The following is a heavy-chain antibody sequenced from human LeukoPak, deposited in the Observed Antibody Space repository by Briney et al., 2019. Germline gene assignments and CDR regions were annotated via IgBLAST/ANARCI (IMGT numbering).Heavy chain of an antibody. J-gene: IGHJ4*02. V-gene: IGHV4-34*01. CDR3: ARHSGYWRTFDY. CDR2: IYYSGST. CDR1: GGSFSGYY. Sequence: PSETLSLTCAVYGGSFSGYYWSWIRQPPGKGLEWIGSIYYSGSTYYNPSLRSRVTISVDTSKNQFSLKLSSVTAADTAVYYCARHSGYWRTFDYWGQGTLVTVSS. D-gene: IGHD5-12*01.